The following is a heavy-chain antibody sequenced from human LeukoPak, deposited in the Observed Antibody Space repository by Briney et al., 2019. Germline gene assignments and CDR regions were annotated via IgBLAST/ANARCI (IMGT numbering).Heavy chain of an antibody. J-gene: IGHJ5*01. V-gene: IGHV4-38-2*02. D-gene: IGHD2-21*02. CDR2: FYHSGTT. CDR1: GSSISSCCY. CDR3: ARDSDLRRFFS. Sequence: SETLSLTCAVSGSSISSCCYGGWIRQPPGKGLEWIGTFYHSGTTYYNPSLKSRVTMSVDTSKNQFSLKLTSVTAADTAVYYCARDSDLRRFFSWGQGTLVTVSS.